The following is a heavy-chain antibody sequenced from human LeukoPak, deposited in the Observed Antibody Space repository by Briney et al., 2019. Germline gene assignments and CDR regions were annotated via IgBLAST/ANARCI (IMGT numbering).Heavy chain of an antibody. J-gene: IGHJ4*02. CDR2: IYYSGST. CDR3: AREGSEGYYDSSGYRYFDY. V-gene: IGHV4-31*03. Sequence: SETLSLTCTVSGGSISSGGYYWSWIRQHPGKGLEWIGYIYYSGSTYYNPSLTSRVTTSVDTSTNQFSLKLSSVTAADTAVYYCAREGSEGYYDSSGYRYFDYWGQGTLVTVSS. D-gene: IGHD3-22*01. CDR1: GGSISSGGYY.